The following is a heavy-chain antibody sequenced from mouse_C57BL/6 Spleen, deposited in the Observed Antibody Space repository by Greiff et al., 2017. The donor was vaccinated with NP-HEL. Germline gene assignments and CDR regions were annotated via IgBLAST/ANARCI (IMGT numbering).Heavy chain of an antibody. CDR3: ARPLYYSNYEGFAY. V-gene: IGHV5-17*01. Sequence: EVKLQESGGGLVKPGGSLKLSCAASGFTFSDYGMHWVRQAPEKGLEWVAYISSGSSTIYYADTVKGRFTISRDNAKNTLFLQMTSLRSEDTAMYYCARPLYYSNYEGFAYWGQGTLVTVSA. CDR1: GFTFSDYG. J-gene: IGHJ3*01. CDR2: ISSGSSTI. D-gene: IGHD2-5*01.